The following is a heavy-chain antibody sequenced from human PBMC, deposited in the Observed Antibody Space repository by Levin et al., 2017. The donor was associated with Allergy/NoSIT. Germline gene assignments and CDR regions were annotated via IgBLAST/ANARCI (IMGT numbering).Heavy chain of an antibody. V-gene: IGHV3-23*01. D-gene: IGHD4-23*01. CDR2: ISGSGGST. CDR3: TYFFMNYGGNPGAFNI. J-gene: IGHJ3*02. CDR1: GFTFNYFA. Sequence: ASVKVSCAASGFTFNYFAMSWVRQAPGKGLEWVSAISGSGGSTYYADSVRGRFTVSRDNSKNTLYLQMNSLRAEDTAVYYCTYFFMNYGGNPGAFNIWGQGTMVTVS.